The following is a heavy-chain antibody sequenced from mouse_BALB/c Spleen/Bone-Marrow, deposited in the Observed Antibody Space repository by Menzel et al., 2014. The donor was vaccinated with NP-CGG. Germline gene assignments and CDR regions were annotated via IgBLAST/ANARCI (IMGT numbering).Heavy chain of an antibody. Sequence: EVQGVESGGGLVKPGGSLKFSCAASGLTFSAYSMYGVRQTPEKRLEWVATISDGGSYTYYPDSVKGRFTISRDNAKNNLYLQMSSLKSEDTAMYYCARGSSYFDYWGQGTTLTVSS. D-gene: IGHD1-1*01. V-gene: IGHV5-4*02. CDR2: ISDGGSYT. CDR1: GLTFSAYS. CDR3: ARGSSYFDY. J-gene: IGHJ2*01.